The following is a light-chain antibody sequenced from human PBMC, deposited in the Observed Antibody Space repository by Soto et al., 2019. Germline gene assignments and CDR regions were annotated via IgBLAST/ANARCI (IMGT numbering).Light chain of an antibody. Sequence: EIVLTQSPATLSLSPGERATLSCRASQSVSSYLAWYQQKPGQAPRLLIYDASSRATGIPARFSGSGSGTDFTITISSLEPEDFALYFCPHRSNWPPAITFGQGTRLEIK. J-gene: IGKJ5*01. V-gene: IGKV3-11*01. CDR3: PHRSNWPPAIT. CDR1: QSVSSY. CDR2: DAS.